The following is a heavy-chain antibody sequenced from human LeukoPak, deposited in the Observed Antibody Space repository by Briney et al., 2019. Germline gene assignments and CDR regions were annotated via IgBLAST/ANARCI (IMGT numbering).Heavy chain of an antibody. D-gene: IGHD5-12*01. CDR2: IIPILGIA. CDR3: ARDQNRWVATSGGLDY. CDR1: GGTFSSYA. J-gene: IGHJ4*02. Sequence: GASVKVSCKASGGTFSSYAISWVRQAPGQGLEWMGRIIPILGIANYAQKFQGRVTITADKSTSTAYMELSSLRSEDTAVYYCARDQNRWVATSGGLDYWGQGTLVTVSS. V-gene: IGHV1-69*04.